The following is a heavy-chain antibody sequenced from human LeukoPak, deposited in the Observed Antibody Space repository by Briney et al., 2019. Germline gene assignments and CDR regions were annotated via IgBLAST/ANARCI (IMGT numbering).Heavy chain of an antibody. CDR2: ISGSGGST. CDR3: AKDHPRKFTMVRGSYMDV. CDR1: GFTFSSYA. D-gene: IGHD3-10*01. Sequence: QPGGSLRLSCAASGFTFSSYAMSWVRQAPGKGLEWVSAISGSGGSTYYADSVKGRFTISRDNSKNTLYLQMNSLRAEDTAVYYCAKDHPRKFTMVRGSYMDVWGKGTTVTVSS. V-gene: IGHV3-23*01. J-gene: IGHJ6*03.